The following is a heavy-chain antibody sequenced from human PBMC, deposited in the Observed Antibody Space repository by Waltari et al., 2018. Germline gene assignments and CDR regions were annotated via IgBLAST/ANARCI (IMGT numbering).Heavy chain of an antibody. CDR3: TRVGAVAHWYFDL. D-gene: IGHD2-15*01. V-gene: IGHV4-39*07. J-gene: IGHJ2*01. CDR1: GASISSSSHY. CDR2: IYYSGST. Sequence: QLQLQESGPGLVKPSETLSLTCSVSGASISSSSHYWGWIRQPPGKGLEWIGNIYYSGSTYYNPSLKSRVTISVDTSKNQFSLKLSSVTAADTAVYYCTRVGAVAHWYFDLWGRGTLVTVSS.